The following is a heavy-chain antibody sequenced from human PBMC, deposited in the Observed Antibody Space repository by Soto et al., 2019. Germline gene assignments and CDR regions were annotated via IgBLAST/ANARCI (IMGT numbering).Heavy chain of an antibody. Sequence: ASVKVSSEASGYTFTSYYMHWVRQAPGQGIERMGIINPSGGSTSYAQKFQGRVTRTRDTSTSTVYMELSSLRSEDTAVYYGTRVRSGYSYCYGGLDYFQNCGQVTLFTLSS. V-gene: IGHV1-46*01. CDR1: GYTFTSYY. J-gene: IGHJ1*01. CDR3: TRVRSGYSYCYGGLDYFQN. D-gene: IGHD5-18*01. CDR2: INPSGGST.